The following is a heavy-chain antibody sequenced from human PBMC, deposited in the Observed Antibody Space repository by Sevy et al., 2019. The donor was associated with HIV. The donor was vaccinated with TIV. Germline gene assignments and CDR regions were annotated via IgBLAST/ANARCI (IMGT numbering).Heavy chain of an antibody. D-gene: IGHD2-15*01. J-gene: IGHJ4*02. CDR1: GGTFSSYA. Sequence: ASVKVSCKASGGTFSSYAISWVRQAPGQGLEWMGGIIPIFGTANYAQKFQGRVTITADKSTSTAYMELSSLRSEDTAVYYCARVLLYCSXGXXXXGXXXYWGQXTLVTVSS. CDR2: IIPIFGTA. V-gene: IGHV1-69*06. CDR3: ARVLLYCSXGXXXXGXXXY.